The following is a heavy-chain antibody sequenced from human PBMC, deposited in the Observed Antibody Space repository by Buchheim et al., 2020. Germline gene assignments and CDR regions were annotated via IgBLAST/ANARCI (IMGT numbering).Heavy chain of an antibody. Sequence: VQLVESGGGLVQPGGSLRLSCAASGFTFSNYWMHWVRQVPGKGLLWVSRTNTDGTYTSYADSVKGRFTISRDNARNMVYLEMNSLRAEDTAVYYCVSPGIRDGYDFDYWGQGT. V-gene: IGHV3-74*01. CDR2: TNTDGTYT. D-gene: IGHD5-24*01. J-gene: IGHJ4*02. CDR3: VSPGIRDGYDFDY. CDR1: GFTFSNYW.